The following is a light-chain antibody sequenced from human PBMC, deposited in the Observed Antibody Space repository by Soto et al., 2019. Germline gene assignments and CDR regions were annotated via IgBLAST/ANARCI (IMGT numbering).Light chain of an antibody. V-gene: IGKV3-20*01. Sequence: EIVLTQSPGTLSLSPGERATLSCRASQSVGSKLAWYRQTPGQAPRLLIYGASTRATDTPARFSGSGAETDFTLTISRVEPADFALYYCQQYGSSSATFGQGTQVE. J-gene: IGKJ1*01. CDR3: QQYGSSSAT. CDR1: QSVGSK. CDR2: GAS.